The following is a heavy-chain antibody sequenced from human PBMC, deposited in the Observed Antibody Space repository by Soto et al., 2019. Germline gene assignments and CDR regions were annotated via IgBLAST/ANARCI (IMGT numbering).Heavy chain of an antibody. CDR2: ITPMFGTP. CDR1: GGTFSRYT. D-gene: IGHD3-22*01. CDR3: AREGTVYDSGAYYYRY. J-gene: IGHJ4*02. Sequence: QVQLVQSGAEVKKPGSSVKVSCKASGGTFSRYTITWVRQAPGQGLEWMGGITPMFGTPNYAQKFQGRVTINADEEPSTGYMELSSVRSEDTAMYYCAREGTVYDSGAYYYRYWGQGTLVAVSS. V-gene: IGHV1-69*01.